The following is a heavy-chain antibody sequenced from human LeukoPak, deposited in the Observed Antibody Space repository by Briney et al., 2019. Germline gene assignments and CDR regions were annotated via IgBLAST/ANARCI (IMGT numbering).Heavy chain of an antibody. V-gene: IGHV3-74*01. CDR2: IYSDGITT. D-gene: IGHD1-26*01. Sequence: PGGSLRLSCVASGFTVSNHWMHWVRQAPGKGLVWVSRIYSDGITTTYADSVKGRFTISRDNAKNTLYLQMNSLRVEDTAVYYCARVPGGATFDYWGQGTLVTVSS. CDR1: GFTVSNHW. J-gene: IGHJ4*02. CDR3: ARVPGGATFDY.